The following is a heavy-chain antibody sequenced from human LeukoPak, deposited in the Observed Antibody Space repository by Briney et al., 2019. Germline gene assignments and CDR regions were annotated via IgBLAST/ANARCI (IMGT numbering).Heavy chain of an antibody. J-gene: IGHJ4*02. D-gene: IGHD6-19*01. Sequence: PGGSLRLSCAASGFTFSDHYLDWVRQAPGRGLEGVANIKQDGSEKYYVDSVKGRFTISRDNAKNSLYLQMNSLRAEDTAVYYCARSVAGYYFDYWGQGTLVTVSS. CDR2: IKQDGSEK. CDR1: GFTFSDHY. V-gene: IGHV3-7*01. CDR3: ARSVAGYYFDY.